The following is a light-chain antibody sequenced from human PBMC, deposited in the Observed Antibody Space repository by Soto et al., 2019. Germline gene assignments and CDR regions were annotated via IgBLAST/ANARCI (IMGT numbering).Light chain of an antibody. J-gene: IGKJ1*01. V-gene: IGKV3-11*01. CDR3: QQRSNWPPRT. CDR2: DAS. CDR1: QSVSSY. Sequence: EIVLTQSPATLSLPPGERATLSCRASQSVSSYLAWYQQKPGQAPRLLIYDASNRATGIPARFSGSGSGTDFTLTISSLEPEDFAVYYCQQRSNWPPRTLGHEIDVDIK.